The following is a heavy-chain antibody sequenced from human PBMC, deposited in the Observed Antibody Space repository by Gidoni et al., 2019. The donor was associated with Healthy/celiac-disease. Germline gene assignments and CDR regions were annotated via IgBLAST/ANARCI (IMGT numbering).Heavy chain of an antibody. CDR1: GYSISSGYY. CDR3: ARVGDYVVAFDI. CDR2: IYHSGST. Sequence: QVQLQESGPGLVKPSETLSLTCAVSGYSISSGYYWGWIRQPPGKGLEWIGSIYHSGSTYYNPSLKSRVTISVDTSKNQFSLKLSSVTAADTAVYYCARVGDYVVAFDIWGQGTMVTVSS. J-gene: IGHJ3*02. D-gene: IGHD4-17*01. V-gene: IGHV4-38-2*01.